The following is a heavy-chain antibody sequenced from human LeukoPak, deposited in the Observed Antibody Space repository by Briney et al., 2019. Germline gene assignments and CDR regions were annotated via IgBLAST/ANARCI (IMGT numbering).Heavy chain of an antibody. CDR2: ISGSGGST. CDR3: GKDRSCTYDICHGDFDY. Sequence: PGGSLRLSCAASGFTFSSYAVSWVRQAPGKGLEWVSSISGSGGSTYSADSVKGRFTISRDNSKNTLYLQMNSLRAEDTALYYCGKDRSCTYDICHGDFDYWGQGTLVTVSS. J-gene: IGHJ4*02. CDR1: GFTFSSYA. D-gene: IGHD2-8*01. V-gene: IGHV3-23*01.